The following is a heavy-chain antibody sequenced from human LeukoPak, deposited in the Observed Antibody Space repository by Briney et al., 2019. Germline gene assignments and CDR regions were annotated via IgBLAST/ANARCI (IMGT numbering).Heavy chain of an antibody. CDR1: GFNFRNYG. Sequence: PGGSLRLSCAASGFNFRNYGIHWVRQAPGKGLEWVTFIQYDGSKKYYADSVKGRFTISRDNSKNTLYLQMNSLRPEDTALYYCAKNILKMTLDYRDVGGKKTTVSVP. J-gene: IGHJ6*03. V-gene: IGHV3-30*02. CDR3: AKNILKMTLDYRDV. CDR2: IQYDGSKK. D-gene: IGHD2/OR15-2a*01.